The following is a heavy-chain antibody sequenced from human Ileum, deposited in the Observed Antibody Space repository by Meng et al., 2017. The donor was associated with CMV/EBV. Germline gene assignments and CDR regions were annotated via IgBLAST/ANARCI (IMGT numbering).Heavy chain of an antibody. V-gene: IGHV5-51*01. CDR3: ARTDTLMAYEY. CDR1: GFNFNNYW. D-gene: IGHD5-24*01. CDR2: IYPGDSET. Sequence: GESLKISCKGSGFNFNNYWIAWVRQRPGKGLEWMGVIYPGDSETRYNPSFQGQVPISADKSISTAYLQWTSLKASDSAIYYGARTDTLMAYEYWGQGTMVTVSS. J-gene: IGHJ4*02.